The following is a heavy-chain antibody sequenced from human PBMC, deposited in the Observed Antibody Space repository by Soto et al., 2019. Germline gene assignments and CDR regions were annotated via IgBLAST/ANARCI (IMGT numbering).Heavy chain of an antibody. J-gene: IGHJ5*02. CDR2: INPNSGGT. Sequence: ASVKVSCKASGYTFTGYYIHWVRQAPGQGLEWMGWINPNSGGTNYAQKFQGRVTMTRDTSISTAYMELSRLKSDDTAVYYCARAVYCSSTSCYGWFDPWGQGTLVTVSS. CDR3: ARAVYCSSTSCYGWFDP. D-gene: IGHD2-2*01. CDR1: GYTFTGYY. V-gene: IGHV1-2*02.